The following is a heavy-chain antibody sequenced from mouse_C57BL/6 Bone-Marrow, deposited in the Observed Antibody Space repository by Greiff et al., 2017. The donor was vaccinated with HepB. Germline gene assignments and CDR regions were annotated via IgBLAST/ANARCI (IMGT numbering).Heavy chain of an antibody. CDR1: GYTFTDYN. CDR2: INPNNGGT. CDR3: ARYGNYPSYWYFDV. D-gene: IGHD2-1*01. J-gene: IGHJ1*03. Sequence: VQLQQSGPELVKPGASVKIPCKASGYTFTDYNMDWVKQSHGKSLEWIGDINPNNGGTIYNQKFKGKATLTVDKSSSTAYMELRSLTSEDTAVYYCARYGNYPSYWYFDVWGTGTTVTVSS. V-gene: IGHV1-18*01.